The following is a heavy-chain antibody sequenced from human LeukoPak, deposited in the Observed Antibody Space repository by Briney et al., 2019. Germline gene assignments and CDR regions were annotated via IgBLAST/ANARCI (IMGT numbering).Heavy chain of an antibody. D-gene: IGHD3-3*01. J-gene: IGHJ4*02. CDR3: AKGERFLEWLSDLYFDY. CDR1: RFTFSNYA. V-gene: IGHV3-23*01. Sequence: GGSLRLSCAASRFTFSNYAMNWVRQAPGKGLEWVSAITGSGGSTYHADSVKGRFTISGDNSKNTLYLQMNSLRAEDTAVYYCAKGERFLEWLSDLYFDYWGQGTLVTVSS. CDR2: ITGSGGST.